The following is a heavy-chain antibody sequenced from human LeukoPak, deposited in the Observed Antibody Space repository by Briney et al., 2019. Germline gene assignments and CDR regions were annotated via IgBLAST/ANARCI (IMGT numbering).Heavy chain of an antibody. Sequence: PSETLSLTCTVSGGSISSYYWSWIRQPPGKGLEWFGYIYYSGSTNYNPSLKSRVTISVDTSKNQFSLKLISVTAADTAVYYCAREGIAAAGTIGSSWFDPWGQGTLVTVSS. V-gene: IGHV4-59*01. CDR1: GGSISSYY. CDR2: IYYSGST. D-gene: IGHD6-13*01. CDR3: AREGIAAAGTIGSSWFDP. J-gene: IGHJ5*02.